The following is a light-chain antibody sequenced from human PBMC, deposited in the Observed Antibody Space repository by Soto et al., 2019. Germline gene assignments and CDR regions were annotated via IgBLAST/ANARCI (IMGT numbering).Light chain of an antibody. Sequence: QSALTQPASVSGSPGQSITISCTGTSSDGGGYNYVSWYQQHPGKPPKLMIYDVSNRPSGVSNRFSGSKSGNTASLTISGLQAEDEADYYCSSYTSSSLYVFGTGTKVTVL. J-gene: IGLJ1*01. CDR3: SSYTSSSLYV. CDR1: SSDGGGYNY. CDR2: DVS. V-gene: IGLV2-14*01.